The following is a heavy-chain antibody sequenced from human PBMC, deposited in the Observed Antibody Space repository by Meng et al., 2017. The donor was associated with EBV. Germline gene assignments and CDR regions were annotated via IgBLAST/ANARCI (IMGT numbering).Heavy chain of an antibody. CDR1: GDSISSRSYY. D-gene: IGHD3-3*01. V-gene: IGHV4-39*01. Sequence: QLQLYQSGPGLVKPSETLSLTCTVAGDSISSRSYYWGWIRQSPGKGLEWIGNVYYSGNSYYNPSLKSRVTISVDTSKNQFYLKLTSVTAADTAVYFCARVSFYDYWSGYSFNWFDPRGQGTLGTVS. CDR3: ARVSFYDYWSGYSFNWFDP. CDR2: VYYSGNS. J-gene: IGHJ5*02.